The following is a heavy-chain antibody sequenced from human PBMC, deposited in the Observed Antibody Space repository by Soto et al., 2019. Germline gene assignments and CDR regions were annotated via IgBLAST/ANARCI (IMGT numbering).Heavy chain of an antibody. J-gene: IGHJ4*02. CDR2: TYYRSKLYI. CDR1: GDSVSSKSAA. CDR3: ARTQSVYDY. Sequence: SQTLSLTCAISGDSVSSKSAAWNWIRQSPSRGLEWLGRTYYRSKLYIEYAVSVKSRITINPDTSKNLFSLQLNSVTHDDTAMYYCARTQSVYDYWGQGTQVTVSS. V-gene: IGHV6-1*01.